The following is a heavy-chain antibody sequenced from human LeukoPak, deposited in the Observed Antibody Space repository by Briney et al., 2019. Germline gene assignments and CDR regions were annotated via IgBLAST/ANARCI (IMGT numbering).Heavy chain of an antibody. Sequence: PSETLSLTCAVYGGSFSGYYWSWIRQPPGKGLEWIGEINHSGSTNYNPSLKRRVTISVDTSKNQFSLKLSSVTAADTAMYYCARQLVEMATIMDAFDIWGQGTMVTVSS. CDR2: INHSGST. CDR3: ARQLVEMATIMDAFDI. V-gene: IGHV4-34*01. D-gene: IGHD5-24*01. J-gene: IGHJ3*02. CDR1: GGSFSGYY.